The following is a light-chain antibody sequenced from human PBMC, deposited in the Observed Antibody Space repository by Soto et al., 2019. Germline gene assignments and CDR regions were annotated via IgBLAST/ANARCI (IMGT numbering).Light chain of an antibody. CDR2: DAS. Sequence: EIVLTQSPGTLSLSPGERATLSCRASQSVSNNYLAWYQQKPGQAPRLLIHDASSRATGIPDRFSGSGSGTDFTLTISRLAPEDFAVYYCQQHFGSPFTFGPGTKVEIE. CDR1: QSVSNNY. V-gene: IGKV3-20*01. J-gene: IGKJ3*01. CDR3: QQHFGSPFT.